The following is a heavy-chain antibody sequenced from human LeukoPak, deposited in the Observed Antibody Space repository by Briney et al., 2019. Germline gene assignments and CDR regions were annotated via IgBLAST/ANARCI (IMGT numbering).Heavy chain of an antibody. J-gene: IGHJ5*02. CDR3: ARGHAMVRGATKINWFDP. D-gene: IGHD3-10*01. V-gene: IGHV4-31*03. CDR1: GDSISSGVNY. Sequence: SETLSLTCTVSGDSISSGVNYWGWVRQHPGKGLEWIGYIYYSGSTYYNPSLKSRLSISVDPSRNQFSLKLNSVTAADTAVYYCARGHAMVRGATKINWFDPWGQGTLVTVSS. CDR2: IYYSGST.